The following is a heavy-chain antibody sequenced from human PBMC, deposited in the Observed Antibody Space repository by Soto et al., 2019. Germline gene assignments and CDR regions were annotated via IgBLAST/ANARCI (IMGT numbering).Heavy chain of an antibody. CDR1: GFTFSTYW. V-gene: IGHV3-74*01. Sequence: PRGSLRLSCAASGFTFSTYWMHWVRQVPGKGLVWVSRIKGDGSSLSYADSVKGRFTISRDNVENTVYLQMGSLRADDTAVYYCARGLKNYYGVDVWGQGTTVTVSS. CDR2: IKGDGSSL. J-gene: IGHJ6*02. CDR3: ARGLKNYYGVDV.